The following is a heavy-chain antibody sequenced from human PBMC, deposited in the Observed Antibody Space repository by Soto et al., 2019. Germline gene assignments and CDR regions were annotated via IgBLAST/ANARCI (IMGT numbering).Heavy chain of an antibody. CDR1: GGTFSTSD. CDR2: IIPIFGTT. V-gene: IGHV1-69*06. Sequence: GASVKVSCKASGGTFSTSDIRWVRQAPGQGLEWMGGIIPIFGTTNYAQKFQGRVTITADKSTSTAYMELSSLRSEDTAVYYCARGHIMVEYYDFWSLLSPFDYWGQGTLVTVSS. J-gene: IGHJ4*02. CDR3: ARGHIMVEYYDFWSLLSPFDY. D-gene: IGHD3-3*01.